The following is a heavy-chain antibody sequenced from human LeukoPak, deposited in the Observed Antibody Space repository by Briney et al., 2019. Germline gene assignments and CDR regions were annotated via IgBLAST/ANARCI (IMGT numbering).Heavy chain of an antibody. D-gene: IGHD3-9*01. J-gene: IGHJ4*02. V-gene: IGHV3-48*04. CDR1: GFTFSSYS. Sequence: GGSLRLSCAASGFTFSSYSMTWVRQAPGKGLEWVSYISSSGSTIYYADSVKGRFTISRDNAKNSLYLQMNSLRAEDTAVYYCARDGSDILTGYRPLDYWGQGTLVTVSS. CDR2: ISSSGSTI. CDR3: ARDGSDILTGYRPLDY.